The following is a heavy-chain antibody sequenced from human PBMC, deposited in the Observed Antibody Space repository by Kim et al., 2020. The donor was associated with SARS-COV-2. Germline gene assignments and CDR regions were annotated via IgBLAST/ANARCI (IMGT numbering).Heavy chain of an antibody. V-gene: IGHV3-43*02. J-gene: IGHJ4*02. Sequence: GGSLRLSCAASGFTFDDYAMHWVRQAPGKGLEWVSLISGDGGSTYYADSVKDRFTISRDNSKNSLYLQMNSLRTEDTALYYCAKDMGDSYGNTQDYWGQGTLVTVSS. D-gene: IGHD5-18*01. CDR1: GFTFDDYA. CDR2: ISGDGGST. CDR3: AKDMGDSYGNTQDY.